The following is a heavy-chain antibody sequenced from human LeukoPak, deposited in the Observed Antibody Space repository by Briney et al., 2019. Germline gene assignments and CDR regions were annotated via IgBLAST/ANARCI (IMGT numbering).Heavy chain of an antibody. D-gene: IGHD3-16*01. CDR2: INPSGGST. CDR3: ARRRSGMISIDY. V-gene: IGHV1-46*01. J-gene: IGHJ4*02. CDR1: GYTFTSYY. Sequence: ASVKVSCKASGYTFTSYYMHWVRQAPGQGLEWMGIINPSGGSTIYAQKFQGRVTMTRDMSTSTVYMELSSLRSEDTAVYYCARRRSGMISIDYWGQGTLVTVSS.